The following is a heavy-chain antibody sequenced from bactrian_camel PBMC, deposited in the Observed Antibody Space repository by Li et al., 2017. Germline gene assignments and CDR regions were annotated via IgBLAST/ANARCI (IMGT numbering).Heavy chain of an antibody. CDR3: ATRRYRTSISPAAFGN. J-gene: IGHJ4*01. D-gene: IGHD6*01. CDR1: GLSGRRNC. V-gene: IGHV3S1*01. CDR2: IYTCEGTT. Sequence: VQLVESGGGTVQAGGSLQLSCTASGLSGRRNCMGWFRQAPGKGREGVATIYTCEGTTSYADSVEARFTISKDNAKNTLYLQMNSLKAEDTAMYYCATRRYRTSISPAAFGNWGQGTQVTVS.